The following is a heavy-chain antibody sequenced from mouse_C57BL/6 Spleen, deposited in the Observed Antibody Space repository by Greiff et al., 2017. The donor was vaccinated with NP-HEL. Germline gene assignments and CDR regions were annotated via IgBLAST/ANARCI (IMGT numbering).Heavy chain of an antibody. CDR1: GYAFTSYW. Sequence: QVQLQQSGAELVKPGASVKISCKASGYAFTSYWMNWVKQRPGKGLEWIGHIYPGNGDTNYNEKFKGKATLTVDKSSSTAYMQLSSLTSEDSAVYYCARRRSGLWGFDYWGQGTTLTVSS. CDR3: ARRRSGLWGFDY. V-gene: IGHV1-80*01. D-gene: IGHD6-2*01. CDR2: IYPGNGDT. J-gene: IGHJ2*01.